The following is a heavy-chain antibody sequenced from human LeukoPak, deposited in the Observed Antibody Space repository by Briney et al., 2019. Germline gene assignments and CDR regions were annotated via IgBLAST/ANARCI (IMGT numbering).Heavy chain of an antibody. J-gene: IGHJ4*02. V-gene: IGHV3-30-3*01. D-gene: IGHD2-15*01. Sequence: GRSLRLSCAASGFTFSSYAMHWVRQAPGKGLEWVAVILYDGGNTYYADSVKGRFTSSRDNSKNTLYLLVNSLRAEDTAVYYCARDLIGIDCSGGSCYAPLDYWGQGTLVTVSS. CDR3: ARDLIGIDCSGGSCYAPLDY. CDR2: ILYDGGNT. CDR1: GFTFSSYA.